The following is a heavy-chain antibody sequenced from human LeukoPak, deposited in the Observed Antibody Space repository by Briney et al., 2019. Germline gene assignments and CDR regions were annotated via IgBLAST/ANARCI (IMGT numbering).Heavy chain of an antibody. J-gene: IGHJ4*02. D-gene: IGHD5-12*01. CDR2: IYYRGST. V-gene: IGHV4-39*01. CDR1: GGSISSSTYY. CDR3: VRSVRRGFNFDK. Sequence: SETLSLTCTVSGGSISSSTYYWGWIRQPPGKGLEWIGNIYYRGSTYYNPSLKSRVTISVDTSKNQFSLKLRSVTAADTAVYYCVRSVRRGFNFDKWGQGTQVIVSS.